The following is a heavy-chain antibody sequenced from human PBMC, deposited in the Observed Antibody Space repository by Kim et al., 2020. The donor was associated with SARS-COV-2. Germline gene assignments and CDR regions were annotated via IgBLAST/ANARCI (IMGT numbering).Heavy chain of an antibody. J-gene: IGHJ4*02. CDR1: GGSISSSSYY. D-gene: IGHD1-26*01. CDR3: ARGYMKWELLGYVDY. CDR2: IYYSGST. V-gene: IGHV4-39*01. Sequence: SETLSLTCTVSGGSISSSSYYWGWIRQPPGKGLEWIGSIYYSGSTYYNPSLKSRVTISVDTSKNQFSLKLSSVTAADTAVYYCARGYMKWELLGYVDYWGQGTLVTVSS.